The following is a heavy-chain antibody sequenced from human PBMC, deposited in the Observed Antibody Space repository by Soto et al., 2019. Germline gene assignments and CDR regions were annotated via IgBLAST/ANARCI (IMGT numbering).Heavy chain of an antibody. D-gene: IGHD4-4*01. V-gene: IGHV1-18*01. J-gene: IGHJ4*02. CDR1: GYTFTSYG. CDR3: ARDPPRATVTTGYYFDY. Sequence: ASVKVSCKASGYTFTSYGISWVRQAPGQGLEWMGWISAYNGNTNYAHKLQGRVTMTTDTSTSTAYMELRSLRSDDTAVYYCARDPPRATVTTGYYFDYWGQGTLVTVSS. CDR2: ISAYNGNT.